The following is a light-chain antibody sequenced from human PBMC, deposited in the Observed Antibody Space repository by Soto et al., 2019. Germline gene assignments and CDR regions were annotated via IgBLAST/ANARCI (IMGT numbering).Light chain of an antibody. CDR1: SSDVGGYYY. CDR2: QVS. CDR3: SSYTRSNTFYV. J-gene: IGLJ1*01. V-gene: IGLV2-14*01. Sequence: QSALTQPASVSGSPGQSITISCTGTSSDVGGYYYVSWYQHHPGKAPKLMIYQVSNRPSGVSNRFSGSKSGNTASLTISGLQAEDEADYYCSSYTRSNTFYVFGTGTKLTVL.